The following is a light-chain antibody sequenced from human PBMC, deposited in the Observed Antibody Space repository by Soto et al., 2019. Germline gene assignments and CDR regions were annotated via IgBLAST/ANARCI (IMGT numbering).Light chain of an antibody. Sequence: DIQMTQSPSSLSASVGDRVTITCRATQDISNYLAWYQQRPGKVPKLLIYGASILQSGVPSRFRGSGSGTDFTLTISSLQPEDVATYYCQKYNRAPTWTFGQGTKVQIK. V-gene: IGKV1-27*01. J-gene: IGKJ1*01. CDR1: QDISNY. CDR2: GAS. CDR3: QKYNRAPTWT.